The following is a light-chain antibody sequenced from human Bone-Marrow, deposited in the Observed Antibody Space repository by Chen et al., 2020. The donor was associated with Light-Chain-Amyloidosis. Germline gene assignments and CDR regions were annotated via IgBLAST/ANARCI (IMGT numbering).Light chain of an antibody. J-gene: IGLJ3*02. CDR3: QVWDRSSDRPV. Sequence: SYVLTQPSSVSVAPGPTVTLACGGNNIGSTSVHWYPQTPGQAPLLVVYDDSDRPSGIPERLCGTNAANTATLTISRVEAGEEDAYYCQVWDRSSDRPVFGGGTKLTVL. CDR2: DDS. CDR1: NIGSTS. V-gene: IGLV3-21*02.